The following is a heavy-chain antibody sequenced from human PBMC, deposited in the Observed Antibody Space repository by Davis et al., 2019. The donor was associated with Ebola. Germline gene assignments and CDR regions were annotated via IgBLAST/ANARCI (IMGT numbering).Heavy chain of an antibody. V-gene: IGHV1-8*01. D-gene: IGHD4-23*01. CDR2: MNPNSGNT. CDR1: GYTFTSYD. CDR3: ARARGGGNPLNDY. J-gene: IGHJ4*02. Sequence: ASVKVSCKASGYTFTSYDINWVRQATGQGLEWMGWMNPNSGNTGYAQKFQGWVTMTRDTSISTAYMELSRLRSDDTAVYYCARARGGGNPLNDYWGQGTLVTVSS.